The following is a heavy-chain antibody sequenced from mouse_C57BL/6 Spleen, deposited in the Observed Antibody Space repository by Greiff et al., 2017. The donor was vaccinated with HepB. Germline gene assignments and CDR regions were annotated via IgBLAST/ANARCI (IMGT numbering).Heavy chain of an antibody. V-gene: IGHV3-6*01. CDR1: GYSITSGYY. CDR3: ARDGSDAGSYYAMDY. D-gene: IGHD2-2*01. Sequence: DVQLVESGPGLVKPSQSLSLTCSVTGYSITSGYYWNWIRQFPGNKLEWMGYISYDGSNNYNPSLKNRISITRDTSKNQCFLKLNSVTTEDTATYYCARDGSDAGSYYAMDYWGQGTSVTVSS. CDR2: ISYDGSN. J-gene: IGHJ4*01.